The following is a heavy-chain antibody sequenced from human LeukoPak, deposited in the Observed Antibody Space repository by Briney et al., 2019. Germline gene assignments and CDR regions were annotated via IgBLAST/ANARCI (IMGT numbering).Heavy chain of an antibody. CDR2: IKPDGDT. D-gene: IGHD1-1*01. Sequence: GSLRRSCAASGFTFTSYWMHWVRQAPGKGLEWVANIKPDGDTYYVDSAKGRFTISRDNAKNSLYLQMNSLRAEDTAVYYCAREDGTFDYWGQGALVTVSS. CDR1: GFTFTSYW. J-gene: IGHJ4*02. CDR3: AREDGTFDY. V-gene: IGHV3-7*01.